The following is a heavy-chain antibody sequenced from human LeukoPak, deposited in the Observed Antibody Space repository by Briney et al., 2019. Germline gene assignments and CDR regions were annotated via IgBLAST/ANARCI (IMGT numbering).Heavy chain of an antibody. J-gene: IGHJ4*02. CDR3: ARARTPHCSSTSCSQRGFDY. V-gene: IGHV1-69*05. CDR2: IIPIFGTA. CDR1: GGTFSSYA. D-gene: IGHD2-2*01. Sequence: SVKVSCKACGGTFSSYAISWVRQAPGQGREWMGGIIPIFGTANYAQKFQGRVTITTDEYTSTAYMELSSLRSEDTAVYYCARARTPHCSSTSCSQRGFDYCGQGNLVTVSS.